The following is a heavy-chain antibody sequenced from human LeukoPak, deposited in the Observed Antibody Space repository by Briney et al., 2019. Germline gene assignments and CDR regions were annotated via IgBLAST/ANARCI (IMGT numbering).Heavy chain of an antibody. V-gene: IGHV4-59*12. Sequence: SETLSLTCTVSGGSISSYYWSWIRQPPGKGLEWIGYIYYSGSTNYNPSLKSRVTISVDTSKNQFSLKLSSVTAADTAVYYCARGASWLRLQGLRCYYMDVWGKGTTVTVSS. CDR2: IYYSGST. J-gene: IGHJ6*03. D-gene: IGHD5-12*01. CDR3: ARGASWLRLQGLRCYYMDV. CDR1: GGSISSYY.